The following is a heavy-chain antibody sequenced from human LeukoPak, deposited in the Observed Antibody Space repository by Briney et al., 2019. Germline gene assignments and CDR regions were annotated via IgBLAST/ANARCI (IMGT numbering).Heavy chain of an antibody. D-gene: IGHD3-3*01. CDR3: AREGETITIFGVVIEYYFDY. V-gene: IGHV3-7*01. CDR1: GFTFSSYW. Sequence: GGSLRLSCAASGFTFSSYWMSWVRQAPGKGLEWVANIKQDGSEKYYVDSVKGRFTISRDNAKNSLYLQMNSLRAEDTAVYYCAREGETITIFGVVIEYYFDYWGQETLVTVSS. J-gene: IGHJ4*02. CDR2: IKQDGSEK.